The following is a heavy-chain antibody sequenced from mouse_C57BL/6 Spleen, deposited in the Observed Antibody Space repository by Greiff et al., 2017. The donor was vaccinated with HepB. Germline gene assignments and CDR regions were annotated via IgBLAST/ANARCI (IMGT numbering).Heavy chain of an antibody. Sequence: EVQVVESGAELVRPGASVKLSCTASGFNIKDDYMHWVKQRPEQGLEWIGWIDPENGDTEYASKVQGKATITADTSSNTAYLQLSSLTSEDTAVYYCTRDSSGWFAYWGQGTLVTVSA. D-gene: IGHD3-2*02. V-gene: IGHV14-4*01. J-gene: IGHJ3*01. CDR1: GFNIKDDY. CDR3: TRDSSGWFAY. CDR2: IDPENGDT.